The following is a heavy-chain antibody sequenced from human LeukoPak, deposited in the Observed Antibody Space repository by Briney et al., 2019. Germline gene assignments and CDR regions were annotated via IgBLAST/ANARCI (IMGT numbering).Heavy chain of an antibody. CDR2: ISYDGSNK. J-gene: IGHJ4*02. CDR3: TTAKVKYYYDSSGYYLPDY. CDR1: GFTFSSYG. D-gene: IGHD3-22*01. V-gene: IGHV3-30*03. Sequence: GGSLRLSCAASGFTFSSYGMHWVRQAPGKGLEWVAVISYDGSNKYYADSVKGRFTISRDNSKNTLYLQMNSLRAEDTAVYYCTTAKVKYYYDSSGYYLPDYWGQGTLVTVSS.